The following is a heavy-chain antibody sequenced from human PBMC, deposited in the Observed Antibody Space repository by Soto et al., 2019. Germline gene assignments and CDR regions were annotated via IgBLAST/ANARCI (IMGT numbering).Heavy chain of an antibody. D-gene: IGHD4-17*01. Sequence: PSETLSLTCTVSGGSISSSSYYWGWIRQPPGKGLEWIGSIYYSGSTYYNPSLKSRVTISVDTSKNQFSLKLSSVTAEDTAVYYCAKDTTVVTRNFDLWGRGTLVTVSS. CDR3: AKDTTVVTRNFDL. V-gene: IGHV4-39*07. CDR2: IYYSGST. J-gene: IGHJ2*01. CDR1: GGSISSSSYY.